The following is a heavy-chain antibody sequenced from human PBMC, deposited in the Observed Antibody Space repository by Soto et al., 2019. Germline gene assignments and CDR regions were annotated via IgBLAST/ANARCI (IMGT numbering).Heavy chain of an antibody. CDR3: ERGYCSGGSCYSGHGFDI. D-gene: IGHD2-15*01. J-gene: IGHJ3*02. CDR2: LYYSGST. V-gene: IGHV4-31*03. Sequence: PSETLSLTCTVSGASISSGGFYWSWIRQHPGKALEWIGFLYYSGSTYYNPSLRSRLTISVDTSKNQFSLTLSSVTAADTAVYCCERGYCSGGSCYSGHGFDIWGQGTMVTVSS. CDR1: GASISSGGFY.